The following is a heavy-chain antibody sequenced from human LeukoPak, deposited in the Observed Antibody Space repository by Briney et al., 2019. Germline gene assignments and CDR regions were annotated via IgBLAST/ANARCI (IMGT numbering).Heavy chain of an antibody. D-gene: IGHD3-3*01. V-gene: IGHV1-8*03. J-gene: IGHJ5*02. CDR2: MNPNSGNT. CDR3: ASGPPYDFWSGYYLDWFDP. CDR1: GYTVTSYD. Sequence: ASVKVSCKASGYTVTSYDINWVRQATGQGLEWVGWMNPNSGNTGYAQKFQGRVTITRNTSISTAYMELSSLRSEDTALFYCASGPPYDFWSGYYLDWFDPWGQGTLVTVSS.